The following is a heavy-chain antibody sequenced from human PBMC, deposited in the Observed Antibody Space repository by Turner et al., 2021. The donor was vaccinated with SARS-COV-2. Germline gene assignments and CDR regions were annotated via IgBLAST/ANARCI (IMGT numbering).Heavy chain of an antibody. V-gene: IGHV1-24*01. CDR1: GYTLIELS. J-gene: IGHJ4*02. CDR3: ASSFSVRGVKGDFDY. Sequence: QVQLVQSGAEVKKPGASVKVSCKVSGYTLIELSRHWVRQAPGKGLEWMVGFDPEDAETIYAQKFQGRVTMTEDTSTDTAYMELSSLRSEDTAVYYCASSFSVRGVKGDFDYWGQGTLVTVSS. D-gene: IGHD3-10*01. CDR2: FDPEDAET.